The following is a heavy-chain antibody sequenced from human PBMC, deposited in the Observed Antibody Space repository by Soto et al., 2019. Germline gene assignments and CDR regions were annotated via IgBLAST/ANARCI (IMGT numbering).Heavy chain of an antibody. V-gene: IGHV4-39*01. CDR1: GGSISSSSYY. J-gene: IGHJ4*02. CDR2: IYYSGST. CDR3: ARGNDFWSGYAIDY. D-gene: IGHD3-3*01. Sequence: QLQLQESGPGLVKPSETLSLTCTVSGGSISSSSYYWGWIRQPPGKGLEWIGSIYYSGSTYYNPSLKSRVTISVDTSKNQFSLKRSSVTAADTAVYYCARGNDFWSGYAIDYWGQGTLVTVSS.